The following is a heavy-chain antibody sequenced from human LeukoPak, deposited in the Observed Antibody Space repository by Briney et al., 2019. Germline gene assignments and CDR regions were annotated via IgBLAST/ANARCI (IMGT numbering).Heavy chain of an antibody. D-gene: IGHD3-22*01. V-gene: IGHV1-2*02. CDR2: INPNSGGT. CDR3: ARGHYYDSSGNFDY. Sequence: ASVKVSCQASGYTFTGYYIHWVRQAPGQGLEWMGWINPNSGGTNYAQKFQGRVTMTRDTSISTAYMELSRLRSDDTAVYYCARGHYYDSSGNFDYWGQGTLVTVSS. CDR1: GYTFTGYY. J-gene: IGHJ4*02.